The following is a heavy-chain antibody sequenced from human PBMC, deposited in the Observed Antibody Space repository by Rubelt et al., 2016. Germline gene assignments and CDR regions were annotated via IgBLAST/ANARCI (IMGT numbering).Heavy chain of an antibody. CDR1: GGSISSHNW. CDR2: INHSGST. CDR3: ARPSSSGSYGY. Sequence: QVQLQESGPGLVKPSGTLSLTCAVSGGSISSHNWWSWVRQPPGKGLEWIGEINHSGSTNYNPSLKSRVTISVDTSKNPFSLKLSSVTAADTAVYYCARPSSSGSYGYWGQGTLVTVSS. J-gene: IGHJ4*02. D-gene: IGHD1-26*01. V-gene: IGHV4-4*02.